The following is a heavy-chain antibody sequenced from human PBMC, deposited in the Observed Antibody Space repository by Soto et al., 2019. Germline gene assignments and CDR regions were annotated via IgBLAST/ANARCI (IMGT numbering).Heavy chain of an antibody. V-gene: IGHV3-23*01. D-gene: IGHD3-16*01. J-gene: IGHJ4*02. CDR3: ATRGDLVRGY. CDR1: GFTFSSYA. CDR2: ISGSGGST. Sequence: GGSLRLSCAVSGFTFSSYAMSWVRQAPGKGLEWVSGISGSGGSTYYADSVKGRYTISRDNSKNTLYLQMNSLRAEDTAVYYCATRGDLVRGYWGQGTLVTVSS.